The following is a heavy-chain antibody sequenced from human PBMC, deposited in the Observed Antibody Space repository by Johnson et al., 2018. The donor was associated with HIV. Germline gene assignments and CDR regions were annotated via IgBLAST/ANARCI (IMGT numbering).Heavy chain of an antibody. J-gene: IGHJ3*02. V-gene: IGHV3-30*18. CDR3: AQVLPCVQLVPQGAFDI. CDR2: ISFDGSNK. D-gene: IGHD6-6*01. CDR1: GFTFSSYG. Sequence: QVQLVESGGGVVQPGRSLRLSCAASGFTFSSYGMHWVRQAPGKGLEWVAVISFDGSNKYYADAVKGRFTISRDNSKNTLYLQMNSLRAEDTAVYYCAQVLPCVQLVPQGAFDIRGQGTMVTDS.